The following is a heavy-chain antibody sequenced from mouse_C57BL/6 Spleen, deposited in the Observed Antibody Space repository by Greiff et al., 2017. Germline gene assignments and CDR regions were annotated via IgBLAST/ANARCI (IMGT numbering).Heavy chain of an antibody. CDR3: GRSYYGCSIYGYFGV. CDR2: IWGDDDK. J-gene: IGHJ1*03. D-gene: IGHD1-1*01. V-gene: IGHV8-8*01. CDR1: GFSLSTFGMG. Sequence: QVTLKVSGPGILQPSQSLSLTCSFSGFSLSTFGMGVGWIRQPTGQGLVWLAHIWGDDDKYYNPALESRLTITKDTSNNQVFLKIANVDTADTATYCCGRSYYGCSIYGYFGVWGTGTTVTVSS.